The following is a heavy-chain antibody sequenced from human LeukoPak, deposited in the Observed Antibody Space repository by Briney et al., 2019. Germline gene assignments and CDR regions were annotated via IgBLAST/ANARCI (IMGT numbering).Heavy chain of an antibody. CDR2: IRYDGSNK. Sequence: GGSLRLSCAASGFTFSSYGMHWVRQAPGKGLEWVAFIRYDGSNKYYADSVKGRFTISRDNSKNTLYLQMNSLRAEDTAVYHCAKDRVWDYGSGSSFLDWGQGTLVTVSS. V-gene: IGHV3-30*02. CDR3: AKDRVWDYGSGSSFLD. D-gene: IGHD3-10*01. J-gene: IGHJ4*02. CDR1: GFTFSSYG.